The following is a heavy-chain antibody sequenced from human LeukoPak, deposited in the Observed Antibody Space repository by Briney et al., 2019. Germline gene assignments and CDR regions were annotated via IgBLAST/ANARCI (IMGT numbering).Heavy chain of an antibody. J-gene: IGHJ4*02. CDR1: GFTFSSYA. CDR2: ISSNGGST. D-gene: IGHD3-10*01. V-gene: IGHV3-64*01. Sequence: PGRSLRLSCAASGFTFSSYAMHWVRQAPGKGLEYVSAISSNGGSTYYANSVKGRFTISRDNSKNTLYLQMGSLRAEDMAVYYCAREAMVRGVSYFDYWGRGTLVTVSS. CDR3: AREAMVRGVSYFDY.